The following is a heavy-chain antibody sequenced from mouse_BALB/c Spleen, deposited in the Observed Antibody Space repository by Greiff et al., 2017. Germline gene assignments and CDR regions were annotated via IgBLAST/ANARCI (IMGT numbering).Heavy chain of an antibody. CDR1: GYTFTDYN. D-gene: IGHD3-3*01. V-gene: IGHV1S29*02. J-gene: IGHJ2*01. Sequence: VQLQQSGPELVKPGASVKISCKASGYTFTDYNMHWVKQSHGKSLEWIGYIYPYNGGTGYNQKFKSKATLTVDNSSSTAYMELRSLTSEDSAVYYCAKLGGRYFDYWGQGTTLTVSS. CDR2: IYPYNGGT. CDR3: AKLGGRYFDY.